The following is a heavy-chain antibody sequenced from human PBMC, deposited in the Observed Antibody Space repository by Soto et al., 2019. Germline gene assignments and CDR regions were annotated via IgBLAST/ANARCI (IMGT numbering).Heavy chain of an antibody. CDR3: AKESMPEHYGDTLFDY. V-gene: IGHV3-23*01. D-gene: IGHD4-17*01. J-gene: IGHJ4*02. CDR2: FSAGGRA. CDR1: GFSFGSIA. Sequence: QLLESGGGLVQPGGSLRLSCEASGFSFGSIALAGVRQAQGKGLEWVSTFSAGGRAYYADSVRGRFTIAKDTSKNTLLLQARSLRAEDTAVYYCAKESMPEHYGDTLFDYWGQGTRVTVSS.